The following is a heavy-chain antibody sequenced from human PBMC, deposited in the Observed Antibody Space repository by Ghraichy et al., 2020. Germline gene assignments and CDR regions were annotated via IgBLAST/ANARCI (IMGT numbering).Heavy chain of an antibody. Sequence: ASVKVSCKASGYTFTGYYVHWVRQAPGQGPEWVGWINPNSGGTHYAQKFQGRVTMTRHTSINTAYMELSRLRSDDTAVYYCARGGVYYYLDYWGQGTLVTVSS. CDR2: INPNSGGT. J-gene: IGHJ4*02. CDR1: GYTFTGYY. D-gene: IGHD1-26*01. V-gene: IGHV1-2*02. CDR3: ARGGVYYYLDY.